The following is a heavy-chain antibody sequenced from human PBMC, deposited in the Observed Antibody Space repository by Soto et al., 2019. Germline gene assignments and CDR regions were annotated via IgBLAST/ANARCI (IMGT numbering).Heavy chain of an antibody. CDR2: IKSTTDGGAT. CDR3: AAVRGWDLLCALDV. CDR1: GFNFPNAW. Sequence: EVQLVESGGGLVKPGGSLRLSCAASGFNFPNAWMNWARQTPGKGLEWVGRIKSTTDGGATHYAAPVSGRFTVSRDDSKNILYLQMNSLKTEDTAVYYCAAVRGWDLLCALDVWGQGTMVTVSS. D-gene: IGHD1-26*01. J-gene: IGHJ3*01. V-gene: IGHV3-15*07.